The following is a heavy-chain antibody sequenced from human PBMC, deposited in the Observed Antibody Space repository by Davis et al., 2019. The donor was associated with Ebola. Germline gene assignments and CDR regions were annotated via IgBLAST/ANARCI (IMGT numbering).Heavy chain of an antibody. J-gene: IGHJ4*02. CDR2: IYTGDSDT. D-gene: IGHD5-24*01. CDR3: ARGTDGYNPGGYFDS. V-gene: IGHV5-51*01. CDR1: ENSFTSYW. Sequence: GGSLRLSCKDSENSFTSYWIGWVRQMPGKGLEWMGIIYTGDSDTRYSPSFRGQVTISADKSISTAYLQWSSLKASDTAMYYCARGTDGYNPGGYFDSWGQGTLVTVSS.